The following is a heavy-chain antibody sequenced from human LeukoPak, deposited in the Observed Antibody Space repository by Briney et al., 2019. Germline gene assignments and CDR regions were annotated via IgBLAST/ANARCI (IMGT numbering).Heavy chain of an antibody. D-gene: IGHD6-13*01. CDR2: INQDGSEK. J-gene: IGHJ1*01. Sequence: GGSLRLSCAASGFTFSGYWMSWVRQAPRKGLEWVANINQDGSEKYYVDSVKGRFTISRDNAKNSLFLQMGSLRVEDTAVYYCARESTAGYNSSWYGFRNWGQGTLVPVSS. V-gene: IGHV3-7*01. CDR3: ARESTAGYNSSWYGFRN. CDR1: GFTFSGYW.